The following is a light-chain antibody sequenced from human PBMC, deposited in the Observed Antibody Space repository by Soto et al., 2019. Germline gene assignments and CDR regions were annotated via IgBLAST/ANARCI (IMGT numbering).Light chain of an antibody. V-gene: IGKV1-6*01. CDR3: LQDFNVPFT. CDR1: QDIRNH. J-gene: IGKJ2*01. Sequence: AIQMTQSPSSLSASVGDRVTITCRASQDIRNHLAWYQQKPGTAPKVLISAASSLQTGVPSRFSGSGSGTDFTLTISSLQPEDVATYYCLQDFNVPFTFGQGTKLEVK. CDR2: AAS.